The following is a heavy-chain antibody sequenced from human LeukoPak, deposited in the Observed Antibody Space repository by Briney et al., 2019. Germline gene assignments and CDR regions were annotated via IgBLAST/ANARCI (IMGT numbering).Heavy chain of an antibody. CDR3: ARAQWFGELRPFDY. CDR2: IYYSGST. D-gene: IGHD3-10*01. J-gene: IGHJ4*02. Sequence: SETLSLTCTVSGGSISSYYWSWIRQPPGKGLEWIGYIYYSGSTNYNPSLKSRVTISVDTSKNQFSLKLSSVTAADTAVYYCARAQWFGELRPFDYWGQGTLVTVSS. CDR1: GGSISSYY. V-gene: IGHV4-59*08.